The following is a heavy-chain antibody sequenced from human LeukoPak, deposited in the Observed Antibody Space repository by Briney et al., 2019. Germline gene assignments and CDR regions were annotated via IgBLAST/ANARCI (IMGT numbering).Heavy chain of an antibody. CDR3: AKDTAIQFLEPAF. CDR1: GFSFSNYG. D-gene: IGHD3-3*01. CDR2: IFYDGSNQ. Sequence: GGSLRLSCAASGFSFSNYGMHWVRQAPGKGLEWLAAIFYDGSNQHYADTVKGRFTISRDNSKNTLYLQVNSLTAEDTAVYYCAKDTAIQFLEPAFWGQGTLVTVSS. V-gene: IGHV3-33*06. J-gene: IGHJ4*02.